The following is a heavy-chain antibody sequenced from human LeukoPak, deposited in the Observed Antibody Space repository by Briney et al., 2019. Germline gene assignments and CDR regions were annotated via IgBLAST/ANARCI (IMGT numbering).Heavy chain of an antibody. CDR1: GGSFSGYY. V-gene: IGHV4-34*01. Sequence: PSETLSLTCAVYGGSFSGYYWSWIRQPPGKGLEWIGEINHSGSTNYNPSLKSRVTISVDTSKNQFSLKLSSVTAADTAVYYCARGPSYCGGDCYLDYWGQGTLVTVSS. D-gene: IGHD2-21*02. CDR2: INHSGST. CDR3: ARGPSYCGGDCYLDY. J-gene: IGHJ4*02.